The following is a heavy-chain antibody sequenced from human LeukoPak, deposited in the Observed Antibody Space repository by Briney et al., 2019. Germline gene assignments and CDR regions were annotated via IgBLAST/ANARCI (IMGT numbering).Heavy chain of an antibody. CDR3: ARSSGTTYYYYYYMDV. V-gene: IGHV1-18*01. CDR2: ISAYNGNT. D-gene: IGHD1/OR15-1a*01. Sequence: GASVKVSCKASGYTFTSYGISWVRQAPEQGLEWMGWISAYNGNTNYAQKLQGRVTMTTDTSTSTAYMELRSLRSDDTAVYYCARSSGTTYYYYYYMDVWGKGTTVTVSS. CDR1: GYTFTSYG. J-gene: IGHJ6*03.